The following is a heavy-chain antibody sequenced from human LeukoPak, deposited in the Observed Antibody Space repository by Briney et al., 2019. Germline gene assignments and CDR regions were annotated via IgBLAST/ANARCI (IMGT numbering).Heavy chain of an antibody. CDR2: ITQDGSEK. CDR3: ARDWLQDNAFDL. V-gene: IGHV3-7*01. Sequence: PGGSLRLSCAASEFTFSSHQMSWVRQAPGKGLEWVAKITQDGSEKYYMDSVKGRFIISRDNGKNSLYLQMNSLRVEDTAVYYCARDWLQDNAFDLWGQGTMVTVSS. D-gene: IGHD5-24*01. J-gene: IGHJ3*01. CDR1: EFTFSSHQ.